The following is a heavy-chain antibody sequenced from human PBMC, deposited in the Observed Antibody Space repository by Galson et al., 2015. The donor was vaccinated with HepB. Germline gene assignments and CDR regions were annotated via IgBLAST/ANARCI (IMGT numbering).Heavy chain of an antibody. CDR1: GFTFSSYA. V-gene: IGHV3-23*01. CDR2: ISGSGGST. CDR3: AKGSYSSSSGWGDYYYGMDV. D-gene: IGHD6-6*01. J-gene: IGHJ6*02. Sequence: SLRLSCAASGFTFSSYAMSWVRQAPGKGLEWVSAISGSGGSTYYADSVQGRFTISRDNSKNTLYLQMNSLRAEDTAVYYCAKGSYSSSSGWGDYYYGMDVWGQGTTVTVSS.